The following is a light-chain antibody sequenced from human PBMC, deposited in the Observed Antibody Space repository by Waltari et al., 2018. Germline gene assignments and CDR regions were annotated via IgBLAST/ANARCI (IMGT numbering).Light chain of an antibody. J-gene: IGKJ2*01. Sequence: DIVMTQSPDSLAVSLGERATINCKSSQSLLFSSNNKDALVWYHPKPGQPPRLLISWASTRESGVPDRFSGSGSGPDFTLTISSLQAEDVAVYYCQQYRDTPTTFGQGTKVEIK. CDR1: QSLLFSSNNKDA. CDR2: WAS. V-gene: IGKV4-1*01. CDR3: QQYRDTPTT.